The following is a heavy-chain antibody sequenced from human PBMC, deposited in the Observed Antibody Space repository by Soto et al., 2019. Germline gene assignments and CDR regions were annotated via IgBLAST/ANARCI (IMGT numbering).Heavy chain of an antibody. CDR3: ARDHNMITFGGVIVKWGAFDI. CDR2: ISSSGSTI. V-gene: IGHV3-11*01. Sequence: GESLKISCAASGFTFSDYYMSWIRQAPGKGLEWVSYISSSGSTIYYADSVKGRFTISRDNAKNSLYLQMNSLRAEDTAVYYCARDHNMITFGGVIVKWGAFDIWGQGTMVTVSS. CDR1: GFTFSDYY. D-gene: IGHD3-16*02. J-gene: IGHJ3*02.